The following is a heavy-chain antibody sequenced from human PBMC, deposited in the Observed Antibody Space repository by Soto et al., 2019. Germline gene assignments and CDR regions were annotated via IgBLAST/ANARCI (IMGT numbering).Heavy chain of an antibody. V-gene: IGHV4-31*03. Sequence: QVQLQESGPGLVKPSQTLSLTCTVSGGSISSGGYYWSWIRQHPGKGLEWIGYIYYSGRTYYNPSLKSRVTITVDTSKNQFSLKLSSVTAADTAVYYCARDTKAAAGIDLNYYYYGMDVWGQGTTVTVSS. J-gene: IGHJ6*02. D-gene: IGHD6-13*01. CDR3: ARDTKAAAGIDLNYYYYGMDV. CDR2: IYYSGRT. CDR1: GGSISSGGYY.